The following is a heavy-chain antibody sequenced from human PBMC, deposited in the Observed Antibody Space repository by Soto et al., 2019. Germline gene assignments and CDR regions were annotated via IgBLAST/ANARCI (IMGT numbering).Heavy chain of an antibody. Sequence: DVQLLESGGGLVQPGGSLRLSCAASGFIFSDYAMTWVRQAPGKGLESVSAIGGTGGDTYYSDSVKGRFTISRDNSKNTLYLQMNRLSADDTAVYYCAKDAVAYNGEWDWFDSWGQGTLVTVSS. V-gene: IGHV3-23*01. D-gene: IGHD6-19*01. CDR2: IGGTGGDT. J-gene: IGHJ5*01. CDR3: AKDAVAYNGEWDWFDS. CDR1: GFIFSDYA.